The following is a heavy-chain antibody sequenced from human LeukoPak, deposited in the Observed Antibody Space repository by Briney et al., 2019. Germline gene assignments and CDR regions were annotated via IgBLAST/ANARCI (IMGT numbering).Heavy chain of an antibody. J-gene: IGHJ5*02. V-gene: IGHV3-21*01. D-gene: IGHD2-2*01. Sequence: GGSLRLSCAASGFTFSSYSMNWVRQAPGKGLEWVSSISSSSSYIYYADSVKGRFTISRDNAKNSLYLQMNSLRAEDTAVYYCARDRCSSTSCYHLNWFDPWGQGTLVTVSS. CDR3: ARDRCSSTSCYHLNWFDP. CDR1: GFTFSSYS. CDR2: ISSSSSYI.